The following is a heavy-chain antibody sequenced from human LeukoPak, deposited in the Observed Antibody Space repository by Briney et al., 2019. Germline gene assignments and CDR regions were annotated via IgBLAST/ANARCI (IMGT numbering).Heavy chain of an antibody. J-gene: IGHJ6*04. CDR2: IKQDGSEK. D-gene: IGHD3-10*01. CDR1: GFTFSSYW. Sequence: GGSLRLSCAASGFTFSSYWMSWVRQAPGKGLEWVANIKQDGSEKYYVDSVKGRFTISRDSAKNSLYLQMNSLRAEDTAVYYCARDRPHGSGSYLFYYYYGMDVWGNGTTVTVSS. V-gene: IGHV3-7*03. CDR3: ARDRPHGSGSYLFYYYYGMDV.